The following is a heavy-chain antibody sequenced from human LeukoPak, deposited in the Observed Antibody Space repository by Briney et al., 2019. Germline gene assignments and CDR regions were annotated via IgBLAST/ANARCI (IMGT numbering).Heavy chain of an antibody. J-gene: IGHJ5*02. CDR1: GFTFSSYS. Sequence: GGSLRLSCAASGFTFSSYSLNWVRQAPGKGLEWVSYITSSSSTIYYADSVKGRFTISRDNAKNSLFLQMNSLRAEDMAVYYCARDPTPSGSRGGSYSGWFDPWGQGTLVTVSS. CDR3: ARDPTPSGSRGGSYSGWFDP. V-gene: IGHV3-48*01. D-gene: IGHD1-26*01. CDR2: ITSSSSTI.